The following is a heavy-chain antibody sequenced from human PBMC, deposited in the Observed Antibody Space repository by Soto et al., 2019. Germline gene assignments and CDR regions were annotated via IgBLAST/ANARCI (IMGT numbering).Heavy chain of an antibody. CDR3: TSDLKVAAAAPVGYYYYYYMDV. D-gene: IGHD6-13*01. V-gene: IGHV3-49*03. CDR2: IRSKAYGGTT. CDR1: GFTFGDYA. J-gene: IGHJ6*03. Sequence: PGGSLRLSCTASGFTFGDYAMSWFRQAPGKGLEWVGFIRSKAYGGTTEYAASVKGRFTSSRDDSKSIAYLQMNILKTEDTAVYYCTSDLKVAAAAPVGYYYYYYMDVWGKGTTVTVSS.